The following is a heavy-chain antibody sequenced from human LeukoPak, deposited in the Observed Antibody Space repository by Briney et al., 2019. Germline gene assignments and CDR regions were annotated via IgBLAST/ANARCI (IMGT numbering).Heavy chain of an antibody. J-gene: IGHJ3*02. CDR2: ISSSSSTI. Sequence: GGSLRLSCAASGFSFSTYSMNWVRQAPGKGLEWVSYISSSSSTIYYADSVKGRFTISRDNAKNSLYMHINSLRAEDTAVYYCARDGGLLRWGAFDIWGQGTMVTVSS. V-gene: IGHV3-48*04. CDR3: ARDGGLLRWGAFDI. D-gene: IGHD1-26*01. CDR1: GFSFSTYS.